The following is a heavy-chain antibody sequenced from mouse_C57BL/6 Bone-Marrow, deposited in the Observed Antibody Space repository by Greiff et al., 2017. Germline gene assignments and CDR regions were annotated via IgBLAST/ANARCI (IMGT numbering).Heavy chain of an antibody. V-gene: IGHV5-6*01. Sequence: EVQRVESGGDLVKPGGSLKLSCAASGFTFSSYGMSWVRQTPDKRLEWVATISSGGSYTYYPDSVKGRFTISRDNAKNTRYLQMSSLKSEDTAMYYCARHAIYYDYDGYFDVWGTGTTVTVSS. J-gene: IGHJ1*03. CDR2: ISSGGSYT. CDR1: GFTFSSYG. D-gene: IGHD2-4*01. CDR3: ARHAIYYDYDGYFDV.